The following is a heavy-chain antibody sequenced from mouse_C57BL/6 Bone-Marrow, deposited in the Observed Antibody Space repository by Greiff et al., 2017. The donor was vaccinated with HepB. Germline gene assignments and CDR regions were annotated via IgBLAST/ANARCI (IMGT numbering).Heavy chain of an antibody. D-gene: IGHD4-1*02. V-gene: IGHV1-81*01. CDR1: GYTFTSYG. J-gene: IGHJ4*01. Sequence: VQLQQSGAELARPGASVKLSCKASGYTFTSYGISWVKQRTGQGLEWIGEIYPRSGNTYYNEKFKGKATLAADKSSSTAYMELRSLTSEDSAVYFCAGPTGYAMDYWGQGTAVTVSS. CDR2: IYPRSGNT. CDR3: AGPTGYAMDY.